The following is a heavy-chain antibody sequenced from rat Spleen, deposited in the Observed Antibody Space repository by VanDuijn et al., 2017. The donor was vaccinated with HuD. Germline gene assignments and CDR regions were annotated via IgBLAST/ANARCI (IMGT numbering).Heavy chain of an antibody. CDR1: GFTFHNYW. D-gene: IGHD1-1*01. Sequence: EVQLVESGGGLVQPGRSLKLSCVASGFTFHNYWMTWIRQAPGKGLEWISSITTTGGSTYYSGSVKGRFTISRDNAKSTLYLQMNSLRSEDTATYYCTREGDTVDYFDYWGQGVMVTVSS. CDR3: TREGDTVDYFDY. J-gene: IGHJ2*01. V-gene: IGHV5-31*01. CDR2: ITTTGGST.